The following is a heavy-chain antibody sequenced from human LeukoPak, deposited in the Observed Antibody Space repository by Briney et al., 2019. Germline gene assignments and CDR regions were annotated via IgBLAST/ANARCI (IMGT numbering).Heavy chain of an antibody. D-gene: IGHD3-10*01. CDR1: GGSISSHY. CDR2: IYYSGST. CDR3: ARDSGIQFPYYFDY. J-gene: IGHJ4*02. V-gene: IGHV4-59*11. Sequence: SETLSLTCTVSGGSISSHYWSWIRQPPGKGLEWIGYIYYSGSTNYNPSLKSRVTISVDTSKNQFSLKLSSVTAADTAVYYCARDSGIQFPYYFDYWGQGTLVTVSS.